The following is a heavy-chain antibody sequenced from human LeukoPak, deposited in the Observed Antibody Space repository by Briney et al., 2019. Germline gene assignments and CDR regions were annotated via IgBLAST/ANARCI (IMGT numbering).Heavy chain of an antibody. J-gene: IGHJ4*02. CDR3: VKDLARYYDTSGYEYFDY. Sequence: GGSLRLSCAASGFTFRSYAMSWVRQASGKGLEWVSIIGSNGDRAFYADSVKGRFTISRDSSKNTLYLQMNSLRGEDTAVYYCVKDLARYYDTSGYEYFDYWGQGTLVSVSS. CDR1: GFTFRSYA. CDR2: IGSNGDRA. V-gene: IGHV3-23*01. D-gene: IGHD3-22*01.